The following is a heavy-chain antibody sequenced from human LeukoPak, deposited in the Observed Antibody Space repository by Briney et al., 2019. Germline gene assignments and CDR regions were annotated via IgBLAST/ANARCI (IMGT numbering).Heavy chain of an antibody. V-gene: IGHV3-21*01. J-gene: IGHJ4*02. CDR2: ISSSSSYI. D-gene: IGHD2/OR15-2a*01. Sequence: GGSLRLPCAASGFTFSSYSMNWVRQAPGKGLEWVSSISSSSSYIYYADSVKGRFTISRDNAKNSLYLQMNSLRAEDTAVYYCARVGTTVLFGVQYWGQGTLVTVSS. CDR1: GFTFSSYS. CDR3: ARVGTTVLFGVQY.